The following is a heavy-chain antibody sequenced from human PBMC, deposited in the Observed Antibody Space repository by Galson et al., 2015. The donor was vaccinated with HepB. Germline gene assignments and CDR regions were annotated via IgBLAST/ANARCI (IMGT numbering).Heavy chain of an antibody. CDR1: GFTFSNYG. CDR2: MSHDGSKE. V-gene: IGHV3-30*03. Sequence: SLRLSCAVSGFTFSNYGMHWVRQAPGKGLEWVAVMSHDGSKEKYAGSVKGRFTISRDNSKNTLYLHVNNLRAEDTAVYYCASPFCTGGSCYPLWYWGQGTLVTVSS. J-gene: IGHJ4*02. CDR3: ASPFCTGGSCYPLWY. D-gene: IGHD2-15*01.